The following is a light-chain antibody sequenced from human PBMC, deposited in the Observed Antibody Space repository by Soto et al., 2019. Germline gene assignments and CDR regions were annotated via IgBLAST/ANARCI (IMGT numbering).Light chain of an antibody. J-gene: IGLJ1*01. CDR1: SSDVGRYNF. CDR3: SSYTTSSTRV. V-gene: IGLV2-14*01. Sequence: QSALTQPASVSGSPGQSITISCTGTSSDVGRYNFVSWYQQYPGKAPKLMIFDVSDRPSGVSNRFSGSKSGNTAYLTISGLQAEDEADYYCSSYTTSSTRVFGTGTKLTVL. CDR2: DVS.